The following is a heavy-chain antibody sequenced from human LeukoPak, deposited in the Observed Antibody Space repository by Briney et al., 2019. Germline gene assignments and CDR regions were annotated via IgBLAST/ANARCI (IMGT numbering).Heavy chain of an antibody. CDR1: GFTFSSYS. CDR2: ISSSSSYI. V-gene: IGHV3-21*01. CDR3: ARDSAVAGTAWGY. J-gene: IGHJ4*02. Sequence: RTGGSLRLSCAASGFTFSSYSMNWVRQAPGKGLECVSSISSSSSYIYYADSVKGRFTISRDNAKNSLYLQMNSLRAEDTAVYYCARDSAVAGTAWGYWGQGTLVTVSS. D-gene: IGHD6-19*01.